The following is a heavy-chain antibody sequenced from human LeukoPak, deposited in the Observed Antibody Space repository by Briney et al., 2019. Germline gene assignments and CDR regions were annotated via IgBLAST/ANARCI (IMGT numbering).Heavy chain of an antibody. D-gene: IGHD1-14*01. Sequence: GGSLRLSCTTSGFAFSNYAMNWVRQAPGKGPEWVSGISGFNTYYADSVKGRFTIFRDNSKNVLYLQMDRLRAEDTAVYYCVRPTTGPYYFDYWGQGTLVTVSS. CDR3: VRPTTGPYYFDY. CDR1: GFAFSNYA. CDR2: ISGFNT. J-gene: IGHJ4*02. V-gene: IGHV3-23*01.